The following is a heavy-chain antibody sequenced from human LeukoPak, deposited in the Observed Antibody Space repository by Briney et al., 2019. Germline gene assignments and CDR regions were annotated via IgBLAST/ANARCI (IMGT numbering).Heavy chain of an antibody. Sequence: PGGSLRLSCAASGFTFRNYEMNWVRQASGKGLEWVANIKQDGSEKYYVDSVKGRFTISRDNAKNSLYMQMHSLRAEDTAVYYCARESYGAYIFDYWGQGTLVTVSS. CDR3: ARESYGAYIFDY. CDR1: GFTFRNYE. J-gene: IGHJ4*02. V-gene: IGHV3-7*03. D-gene: IGHD4/OR15-4a*01. CDR2: IKQDGSEK.